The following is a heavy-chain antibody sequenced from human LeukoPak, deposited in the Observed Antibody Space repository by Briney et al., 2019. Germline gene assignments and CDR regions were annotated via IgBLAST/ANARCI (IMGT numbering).Heavy chain of an antibody. CDR3: ARMSPDYYYYYMDV. Sequence: ASVKVSCKASGCTFSSYAISWVRQAPGQGLEWMGGIIPIFGTSNYAHKFQGRVTITTDESTSTAYMELSSLRSEDTAVYYCARMSPDYYYYYMDVWGKGTTVTVSS. J-gene: IGHJ6*03. CDR2: IIPIFGTS. CDR1: GCTFSSYA. V-gene: IGHV1-69*05.